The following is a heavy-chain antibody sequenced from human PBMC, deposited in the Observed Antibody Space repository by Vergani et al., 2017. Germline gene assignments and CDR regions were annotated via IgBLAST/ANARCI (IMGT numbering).Heavy chain of an antibody. V-gene: IGHV4-61*02. CDR3: ARDSWTSELRGVYWFDT. D-gene: IGHD3-10*01. CDR2: IHSSGTP. Sequence: QVQLHESGPGLVKPSQTLSLTCTVSGGSITSGSFYWSWIRQPAGKGLEWIGRIHSSGTPNYNPSLKTRVPLSVDTSHNTFSLRMPSLAAADTAVYYCARDSWTSELRGVYWFDTGGQGTLVSVSS. CDR1: GGSITSGSFY. J-gene: IGHJ5*02.